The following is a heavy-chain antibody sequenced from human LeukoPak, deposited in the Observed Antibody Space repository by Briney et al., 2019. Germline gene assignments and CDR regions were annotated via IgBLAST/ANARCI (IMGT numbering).Heavy chain of an antibody. J-gene: IGHJ4*02. V-gene: IGHV4-4*07. CDR1: GGSIGNYY. D-gene: IGHD3-10*01. Sequence: SETLSLTCTVSGGSIGNYYWNWIRQPAGKGLEWIGRISTSGTTNYHPYLKSRVTLSLATSKNQFSLNLRSVTAADTAIYFCARRHPYYYGSGTYSREDWGQGTLVTVSS. CDR2: ISTSGTT. CDR3: ARRHPYYYGSGTYSRED.